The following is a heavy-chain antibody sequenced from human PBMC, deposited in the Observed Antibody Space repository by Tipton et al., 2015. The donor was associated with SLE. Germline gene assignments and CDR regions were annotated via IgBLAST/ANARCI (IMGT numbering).Heavy chain of an antibody. CDR2: IYHSGST. CDR3: ARGITIFDY. D-gene: IGHD3-3*01. V-gene: IGHV4-38-2*01. J-gene: IGHJ4*02. Sequence: TLSLTCAVSGYSLSSGYYWGWIRQPPGKGLGWVGSIYHSGSTYSNPPLKSRVTISVDTSKNQFSLKLSSVTAADTAVYYCARGITIFDYWGQGTLVTVSS. CDR1: GYSLSSGYY.